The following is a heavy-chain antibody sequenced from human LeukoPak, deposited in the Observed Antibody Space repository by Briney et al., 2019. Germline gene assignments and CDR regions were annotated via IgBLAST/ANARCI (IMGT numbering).Heavy chain of an antibody. CDR2: IKQDGSEK. Sequence: SGGSLILSCAASGFTFSNYWMSWVRQAPGKGLEWVANIKQDGSEKYYVDSVKGRFTISRDNAKNSLFLPMNSLRAEDTAVYYCARDRGPGPTLTDYWGQGTLVTVSS. D-gene: IGHD3-10*01. CDR1: GFTFSNYW. CDR3: ARDRGPGPTLTDY. J-gene: IGHJ4*02. V-gene: IGHV3-7*04.